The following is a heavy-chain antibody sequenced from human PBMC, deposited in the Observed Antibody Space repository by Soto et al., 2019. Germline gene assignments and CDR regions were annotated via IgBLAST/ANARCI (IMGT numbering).Heavy chain of an antibody. V-gene: IGHV3-23*01. CDR1: VFPFPQQD. Sequence: PWAALPISCATYVFPFPQQDMNWVRQAPGKGLEWVAAVGRFGNTYYRDSVRGRFTISRDDSRNLVYLQMSRLRLDDTAVYFCAKEGRLASQAGDYFDSWGPGTLFTVSS. D-gene: IGHD3-10*01. J-gene: IGHJ4*02. CDR3: AKEGRLASQAGDYFDS. CDR2: VGRFGNT.